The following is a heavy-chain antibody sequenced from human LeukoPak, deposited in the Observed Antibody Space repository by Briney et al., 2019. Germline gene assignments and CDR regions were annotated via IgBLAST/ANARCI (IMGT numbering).Heavy chain of an antibody. CDR1: GFTFSSYA. V-gene: IGHV3-23*01. D-gene: IGHD2-2*01. Sequence: GGPLRLSCAASGFTFSSYAMSWVRQAPGKGLEWVSAISGSGGSTYYADSVKGRFTISRGNSKNTLYLQMNSLRAEDTAVYYCAKDEGIVVVPAAFGWWGQGTLVTVSS. J-gene: IGHJ4*02. CDR2: ISGSGGST. CDR3: AKDEGIVVVPAAFGW.